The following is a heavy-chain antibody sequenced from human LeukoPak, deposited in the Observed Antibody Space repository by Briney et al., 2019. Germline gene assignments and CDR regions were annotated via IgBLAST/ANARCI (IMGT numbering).Heavy chain of an antibody. Sequence: GGSLRLSCAASGFTFSSYEMNWVRQAPGKGLEWVSYISSSGSTIYYADSVKGRFTISRDNAKNSLYLQMNSLRAGDTAVYYCARDPPGGWYPNFDYWGQGTLVTVSS. V-gene: IGHV3-48*03. CDR1: GFTFSSYE. J-gene: IGHJ4*02. CDR2: ISSSGSTI. D-gene: IGHD6-19*01. CDR3: ARDPPGGWYPNFDY.